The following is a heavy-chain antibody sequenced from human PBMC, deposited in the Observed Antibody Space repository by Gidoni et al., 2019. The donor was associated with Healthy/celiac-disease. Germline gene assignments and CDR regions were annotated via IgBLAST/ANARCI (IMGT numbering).Heavy chain of an antibody. CDR1: GFTFSSDA. J-gene: IGHJ4*02. CDR2: ISGSGGST. V-gene: IGHV3-23*01. Sequence: EVQLLESGGGLVQPGGSLRLPCAASGFTFSSDAMSWVRQAPGKGLEWVSAISGSGGSTYYADSVKGLFTISRDNSKNTLYLQMNSLRAEDTAVYYCAQKYSSGWYHDYWGQGTLVTVSS. D-gene: IGHD6-19*01. CDR3: AQKYSSGWYHDY.